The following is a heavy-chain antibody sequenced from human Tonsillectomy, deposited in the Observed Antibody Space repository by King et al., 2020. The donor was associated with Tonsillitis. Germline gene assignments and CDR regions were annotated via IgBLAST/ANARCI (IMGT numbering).Heavy chain of an antibody. Sequence: VQLVESGGGLVQPGGSLRLSCVASGFPFSSFAMSWVRQAPGKGLEWVSVISGRGGTTYNADSVKGRFTISRDNSKDTLYVQMNSLRVEDTALYFCAKDRWLGSAWGQGTLVTVSS. J-gene: IGHJ5*02. D-gene: IGHD3-10*01. CDR1: GFPFSSFA. CDR2: ISGRGGTT. V-gene: IGHV3-23*04. CDR3: AKDRWLGSA.